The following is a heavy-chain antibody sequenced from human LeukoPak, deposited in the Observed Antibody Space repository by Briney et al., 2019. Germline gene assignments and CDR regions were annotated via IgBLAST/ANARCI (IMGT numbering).Heavy chain of an antibody. CDR2: ISYDGSNK. CDR1: GFTFSSYA. J-gene: IGHJ6*03. Sequence: GGSLRLSCAASGFTFSSYAMHWVRQAPGKGLEWVAVISYDGSNKYHADSVKGRFTISRDNSKNTLYLQMNSLRAEDTAVYYCARDYSSGWYANMDVWGKGTTVTVSS. D-gene: IGHD6-19*01. CDR3: ARDYSSGWYANMDV. V-gene: IGHV3-30*04.